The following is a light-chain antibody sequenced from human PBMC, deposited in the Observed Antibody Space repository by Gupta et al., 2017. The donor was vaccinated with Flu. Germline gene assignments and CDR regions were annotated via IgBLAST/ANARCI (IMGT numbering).Light chain of an antibody. CDR1: SSDVGAYNY. Sequence: ITISCTGTSSDVGAYNYVSWYQQHPGKAPKLMIYEVNSRPSGVSTRFSGSKSGNTASLTISGLQAEDEADYYCNSYTSSSTPGVFGGGTKLTVL. CDR3: NSYTSSSTPGV. J-gene: IGLJ3*02. V-gene: IGLV2-14*01. CDR2: EVN.